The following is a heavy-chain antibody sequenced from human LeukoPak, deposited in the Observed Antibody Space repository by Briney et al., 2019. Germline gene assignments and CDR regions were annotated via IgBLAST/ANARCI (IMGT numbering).Heavy chain of an antibody. CDR1: GGSISSSSYY. CDR2: MCFSGST. J-gene: IGHJ5*02. V-gene: IGHV4-61*05. CDR3: ARRIVERHTIEEDNWFDP. D-gene: IGHD2-15*01. Sequence: SETLSLTCTVSGGSISSSSYYWGWIRQPPGKGLEWIGSMCFSGSTNYNPSLKSRVTISIDTSKNQFPLKLTSVTAADTAVYYCARRIVERHTIEEDNWFDPWGQGILATVSS.